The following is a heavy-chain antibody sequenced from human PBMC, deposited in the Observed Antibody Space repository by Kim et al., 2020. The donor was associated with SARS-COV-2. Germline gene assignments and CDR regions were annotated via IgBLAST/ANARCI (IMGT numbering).Heavy chain of an antibody. D-gene: IGHD3-10*01. CDR2: IWYDGSNK. CDR3: AKDSSRVKKHAFDI. V-gene: IGHV3-33*06. Sequence: GGSLRLSCAASGFTFSSYGMHWVRQAPGKGLEWVAVIWYDGSNKYYADSVKGRFTISRDNSKNTLYLQMNSLRAEDTAVYYCAKDSSRVKKHAFDIWGQGTMVTVSS. CDR1: GFTFSSYG. J-gene: IGHJ3*02.